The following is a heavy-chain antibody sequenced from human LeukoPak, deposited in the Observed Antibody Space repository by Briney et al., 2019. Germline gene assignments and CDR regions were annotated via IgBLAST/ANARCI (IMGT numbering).Heavy chain of an antibody. CDR3: ARWSYGSGSNWFDP. V-gene: IGHV3-48*02. D-gene: IGHD3-10*01. CDR2: ISSSSSSI. J-gene: IGHJ5*02. CDR1: GFTFSSYA. Sequence: GGSLRLSCAASGFTFSSYAMHWVRQAPGKGLEWVSYISSSSSSIDYADSVKGRFTISRDNAKNSLYLQMNSLRDEDTAVYYCARWSYGSGSNWFDPWGQGTLVTVSS.